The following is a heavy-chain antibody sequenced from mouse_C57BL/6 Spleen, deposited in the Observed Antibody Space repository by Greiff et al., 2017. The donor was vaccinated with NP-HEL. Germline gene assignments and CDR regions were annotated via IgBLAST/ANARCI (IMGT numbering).Heavy chain of an antibody. V-gene: IGHV1-54*01. Sequence: VQLQQSGAELVRPGTSVKVSCKASGYAFTNYLIEWVKQRPGQGLEWIGVINPGSGGTNYNEKFKGKATLTADKSSSTAYMQLSSLTSEDSAVYFCAGGAGGLRREDYAMDYWGQGTSVTVSS. CDR2: INPGSGGT. D-gene: IGHD2-4*01. CDR1: GYAFTNYL. J-gene: IGHJ4*01. CDR3: AGGAGGLRREDYAMDY.